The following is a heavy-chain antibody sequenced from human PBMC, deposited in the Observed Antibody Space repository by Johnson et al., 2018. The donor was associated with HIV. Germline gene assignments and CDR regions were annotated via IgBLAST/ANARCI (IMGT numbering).Heavy chain of an antibody. CDR3: AKDEAQTLASAGRDAFDF. CDR2: ISFDGSNE. D-gene: IGHD6-13*01. Sequence: MQLVESGGGVVQPGKSVRLSCAASGLNFSDYGFHWVRQAPGKGLEWAAVISFDGSNEYYADSVKGRFTISRDNSKNTLYLQMNSLRPEDTALYYCAKDEAQTLASAGRDAFDFWGQGTAVTV. J-gene: IGHJ3*01. CDR1: GLNFSDYG. V-gene: IGHV3-30*04.